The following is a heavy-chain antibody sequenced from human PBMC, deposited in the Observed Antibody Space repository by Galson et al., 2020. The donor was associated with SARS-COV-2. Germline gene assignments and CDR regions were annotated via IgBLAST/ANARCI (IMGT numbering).Heavy chain of an antibody. CDR1: GFSLSTSGMC. CDR3: ARISYDILTGYQSLFDY. V-gene: IGHV2-70*11. J-gene: IGHJ4*02. D-gene: IGHD3-9*01. Sequence: SGPTLVKPTQTLTLTCTFSGFSLSTSGMCVSWIRQPPGKALEWLARMDWDDDKYYSTSLKTRLTISKDPSKNQVVLTMTNMDPVDTATYYCARISYDILTGYQSLFDYWGQGTLVTVSS. CDR2: MDWDDDK.